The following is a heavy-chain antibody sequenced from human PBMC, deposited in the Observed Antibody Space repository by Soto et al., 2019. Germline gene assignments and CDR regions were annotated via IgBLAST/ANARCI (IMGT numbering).Heavy chain of an antibody. CDR1: GFTFDDYG. CDR2: INWNGGST. J-gene: IGHJ4*02. Sequence: EVQLVESGGGVVRPVWSIRLSCAASGFTFDDYGLTWVRQVPGKVLEWVSGINWNGGSTAYADSVKGRFTISRDNAKNSLYLQMNSLRAEDTDLYYCVRGRLTADSWGQGALVTVSS. D-gene: IGHD1-20*01. CDR3: VRGRLTADS. V-gene: IGHV3-20*04.